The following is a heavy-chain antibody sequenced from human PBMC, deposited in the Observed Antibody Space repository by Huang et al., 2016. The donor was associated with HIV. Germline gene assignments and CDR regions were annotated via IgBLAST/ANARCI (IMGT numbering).Heavy chain of an antibody. CDR1: GFAFSSYA. CDR2: ISYDAGNK. D-gene: IGHD6-19*01. Sequence: QVQLVESGGGVVQPGRSLRLSCAASGFAFSSYAMHWVRQAPGEGLEWVAVISYDAGNKFYAESVKGRFTISRDHSKNTLYLQMNSLRVEDTAIYYWAKGKTISSGWYFDNWGQGTLVTVSS. J-gene: IGHJ4*02. CDR3: AKGKTISSGWYFDN. V-gene: IGHV3-30*18.